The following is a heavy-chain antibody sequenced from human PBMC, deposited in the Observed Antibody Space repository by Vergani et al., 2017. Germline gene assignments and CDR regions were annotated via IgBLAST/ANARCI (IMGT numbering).Heavy chain of an antibody. V-gene: IGHV3-11*04. CDR1: GFKFSDHY. J-gene: IGHJ6*02. D-gene: IGHD1-1*01. CDR2: ISPGASTV. Sequence: LEESGGGSVKPGGSLRLSCAASGFKFSDHYMNWIRQAPGKGLEWVSHISPGASTVSYTAFVTGRFTFSRDNDNNSLTLDMTTLRVEDTAVYYCAKNPGISTTRHYYAMDVWGQGTTVTVAS. CDR3: AKNPGISTTRHYYAMDV.